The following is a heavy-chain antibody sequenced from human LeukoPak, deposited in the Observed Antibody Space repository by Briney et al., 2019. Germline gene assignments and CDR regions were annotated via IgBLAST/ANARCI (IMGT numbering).Heavy chain of an antibody. CDR3: ARDGGVRYLDY. Sequence: ASVKVSCKASGYTFTNYYLHWVRQAPGQGLEWMGIINPSGGGTSYAQKFQGRVTMTRGTSTSTVYMELSSLRSDDTAVYYCARDGGVRYLDYWGQGTLVTVSS. J-gene: IGHJ4*02. D-gene: IGHD3-16*01. CDR2: INPSGGGT. CDR1: GYTFTNYY. V-gene: IGHV1-46*01.